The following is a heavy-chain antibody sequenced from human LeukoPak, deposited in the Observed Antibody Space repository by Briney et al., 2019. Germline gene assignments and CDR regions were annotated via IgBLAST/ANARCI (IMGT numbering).Heavy chain of an antibody. D-gene: IGHD1-14*01. CDR2: ISGSGDST. CDR1: GLIFDTHT. CDR3: VRRAAVRGMDF. Sequence: PGGSLRFSCPAPGLIFDTHTLPWARKAPGEGLEWVASISGSGDSTNYGDSVKGRFTISRDNFKRTVHLEMSNLRADGTAMYYCVRRAAVRGMDFWGLGTTVIVSS. J-gene: IGHJ6*02. V-gene: IGHV3-23*01.